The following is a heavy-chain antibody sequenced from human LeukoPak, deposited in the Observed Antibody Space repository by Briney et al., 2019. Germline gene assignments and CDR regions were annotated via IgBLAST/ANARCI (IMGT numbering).Heavy chain of an antibody. J-gene: IGHJ4*02. V-gene: IGHV3-9*01. CDR2: ISWNSGSA. Sequence: GGSLRLSCAASGFTFDDYSMHWVRQAPGKGLEWVSGISWNSGSAGYADSVKGRSTISRDSAKNSLYLQMNSLRTEDTALYYCAKDRTYSAYAALDYWGQGTLVTVSS. CDR1: GFTFDDYS. CDR3: AKDRTYSAYAALDY. D-gene: IGHD5-12*01.